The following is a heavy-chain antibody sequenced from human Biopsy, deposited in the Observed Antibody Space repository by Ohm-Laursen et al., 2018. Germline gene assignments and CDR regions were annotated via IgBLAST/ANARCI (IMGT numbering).Heavy chain of an antibody. CDR2: IFYSAIP. CDR3: ARHPTGFWFDP. CDR1: GGSVSSNVAY. J-gene: IGHJ5*01. Sequence: SETLSLTCPVSGGSVSSNVAYWAWIRQPPGKGLESIGSIFYSAIPYYNPSLQSRVTMSVDTSKNQFSLNLISVTAADTAVYYCARHPTGFWFDPWGQGTLVIVSS. V-gene: IGHV4-39*01.